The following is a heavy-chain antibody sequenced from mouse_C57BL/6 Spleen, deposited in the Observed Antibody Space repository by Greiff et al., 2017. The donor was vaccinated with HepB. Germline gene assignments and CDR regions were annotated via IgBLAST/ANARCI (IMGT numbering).Heavy chain of an antibody. CDR3: ARGLRYYGSYFDY. CDR1: GYTFTSYD. D-gene: IGHD1-1*01. J-gene: IGHJ2*01. Sequence: QVQLQHSGPELVKPGASVKLSCKASGYTFTSYDINWVKQRPGQGLEWIGWIYPRDGSTKYNEKFKGKATLTVDTSSSTAYMELHSLTSEDSAVYFCARGLRYYGSYFDYWGQGTTLTVSS. CDR2: IYPRDGST. V-gene: IGHV1-85*01.